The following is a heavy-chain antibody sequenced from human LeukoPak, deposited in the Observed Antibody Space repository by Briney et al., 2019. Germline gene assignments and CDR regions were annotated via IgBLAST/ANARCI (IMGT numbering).Heavy chain of an antibody. CDR1: GFTFSSYA. Sequence: GGSLRLSCAASGFTFSSYAMSWVRQAPGKGLEWVSSISSSSSYIYYADSVKGRFTISRDNAKNSLYLQMNSLRAEDTAVYYCAREGVVVVAVYFDYWGQGTLVTVSS. D-gene: IGHD2-15*01. CDR3: AREGVVVVAVYFDY. V-gene: IGHV3-21*01. CDR2: ISSSSSYI. J-gene: IGHJ4*02.